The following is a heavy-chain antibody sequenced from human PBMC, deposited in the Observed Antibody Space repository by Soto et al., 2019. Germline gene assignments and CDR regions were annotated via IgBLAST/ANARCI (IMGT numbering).Heavy chain of an antibody. D-gene: IGHD3-16*01. CDR1: GFTFNNYA. V-gene: IGHV3-30-3*01. CDR3: ARDDYIWGSPFDY. J-gene: IGHJ4*02. CDR2: VSYDGTNK. Sequence: GGSLRLSCTASGFTFNNYAMHWVRQAPGKGLEWVALVSYDGTNKYYADSVKGQFSISRDNSRNTLYLQMNSLRAEDTAVYYCARDDYIWGSPFDYWGQGTLVTVSS.